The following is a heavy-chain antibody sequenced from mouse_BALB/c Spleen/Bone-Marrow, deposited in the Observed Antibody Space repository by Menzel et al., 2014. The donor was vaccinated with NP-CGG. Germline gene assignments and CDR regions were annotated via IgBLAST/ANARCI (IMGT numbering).Heavy chain of an antibody. CDR3: ARGYGTHWFTY. CDR2: INPNNGGT. V-gene: IGHV1-18*01. Sequence: VQLQHSGPELVKPGASVKISCKTSGYTFTEYTMHWVKQRHGKSLEWIGGINPNNGGTNYNQKFKGKATMTVDKSSSTAYMELRSLTSDDSAVYYCARGYGTHWFTYWGQGTLVTVSA. CDR1: GYTFTEYT. J-gene: IGHJ3*01. D-gene: IGHD2-1*01.